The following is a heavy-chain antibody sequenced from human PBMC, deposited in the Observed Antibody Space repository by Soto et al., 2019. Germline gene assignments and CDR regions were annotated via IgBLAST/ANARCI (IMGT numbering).Heavy chain of an antibody. CDR3: AKDFKVSGSHYGTLNYYYGMDV. Sequence: GGSLRLSCAASGFTFSTYGMQWVRQDPGKGLEWVAVISYDGYLKYYVDAVKGRFTVARDNSKNTLFLEMNSLRVEDTAVYFCAKDFKVSGSHYGTLNYYYGMDVWGQGTTVTVSS. V-gene: IGHV3-30*18. CDR1: GFTFSTYG. J-gene: IGHJ6*02. CDR2: ISYDGYLK. D-gene: IGHD3-10*01.